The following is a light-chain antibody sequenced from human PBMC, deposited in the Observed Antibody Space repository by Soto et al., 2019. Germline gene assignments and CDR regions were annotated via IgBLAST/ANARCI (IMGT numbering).Light chain of an antibody. J-gene: IGKJ1*01. Sequence: DIQMTHSPSSLSASVGDRVTITCRASQSITTWLAWYQQKPGKAPKLLIYDASSLESGVPSRFSGSGSGTEFTLTISSLQPDDFATYYCQQYNDYWTFGQGTKVDIK. CDR1: QSITTW. CDR3: QQYNDYWT. V-gene: IGKV1-5*01. CDR2: DAS.